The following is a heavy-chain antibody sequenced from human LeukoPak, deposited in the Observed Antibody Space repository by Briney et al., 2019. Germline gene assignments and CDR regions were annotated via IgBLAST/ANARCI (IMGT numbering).Heavy chain of an antibody. D-gene: IGHD3-3*01. Sequence: PGGSLRLSCAASGFTFNSYAMSWVRQAPGKGLGWVSSISGSGGSTYYAGSVKGRFTISRDNSKNTLYLQMNSLRAEDTAVYYCAKDHGIARAIDYWGQGTLVTVSS. CDR3: AKDHGIARAIDY. J-gene: IGHJ4*02. V-gene: IGHV3-23*01. CDR2: ISGSGGST. CDR1: GFTFNSYA.